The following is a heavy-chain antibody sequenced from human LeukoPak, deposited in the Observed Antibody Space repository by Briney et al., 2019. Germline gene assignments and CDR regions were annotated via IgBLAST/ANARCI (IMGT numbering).Heavy chain of an antibody. D-gene: IGHD5-12*01. Sequence: AGGSLRLSCAASGFTFSSYSMNWVRQAPGKGLEWVSSISISSSYIYYADSVKGRFTISRDNAKNSLYLQMNSLRAEDTAVYYCARDRKWLRLRLDYWGQGTLVTVSS. CDR2: ISISSSYI. J-gene: IGHJ4*02. CDR1: GFTFSSYS. CDR3: ARDRKWLRLRLDY. V-gene: IGHV3-21*01.